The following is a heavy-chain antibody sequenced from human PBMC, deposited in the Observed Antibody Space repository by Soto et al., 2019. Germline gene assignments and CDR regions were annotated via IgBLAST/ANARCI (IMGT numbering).Heavy chain of an antibody. Sequence: SETLSLTCAVSGGSISSGGYSWSWIRQPPGKGLEWIGYIYHSGSTYYNPSLKSRVTITKDTSKNQLVLTMTNMDPVDTATYYCAQLPWKQLWPRAPVVNWSQGTPVTVSS. CDR2: IYHSGST. D-gene: IGHD5-18*01. V-gene: IGHV4-30-2*02. CDR3: AQLPWKQLWPRAPVVN. CDR1: GGSISSGGYS. J-gene: IGHJ4*02.